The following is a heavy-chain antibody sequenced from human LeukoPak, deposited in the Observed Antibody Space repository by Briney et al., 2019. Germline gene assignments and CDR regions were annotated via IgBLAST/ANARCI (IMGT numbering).Heavy chain of an antibody. J-gene: IGHJ3*02. CDR2: FYTSGTT. V-gene: IGHV4-4*07. D-gene: IGHD6-19*01. CDR3: ARAIAVAGPWGKVDAFDI. CDR1: SGSISSYY. Sequence: SETLSLTCTVSSGSISSYYWNWIRQPAGKGLEWIGRFYTSGTTNYNPSLKSRVTISVDTSKNQFSLKLSSVTAADTAVYYCARAIAVAGPWGKVDAFDIWGQGTMVTVSS.